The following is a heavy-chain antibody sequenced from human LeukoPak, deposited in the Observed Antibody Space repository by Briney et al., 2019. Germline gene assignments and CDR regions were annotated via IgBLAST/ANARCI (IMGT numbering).Heavy chain of an antibody. J-gene: IGHJ4*02. V-gene: IGHV4-59*12. D-gene: IGHD1-20*01. CDR2: MYNSGST. CDR3: ARSPNWNDMSFDY. CDR1: GGSISSNF. Sequence: PSETLSLTCTVSGGSISSNFWSWIRQPPGKGLEWIAYMYNSGSTNSNPSFKSRITISVDTSKNQFSLTLSSVTAADTAVYYCARSPNWNDMSFDYWGQGAMVTVSS.